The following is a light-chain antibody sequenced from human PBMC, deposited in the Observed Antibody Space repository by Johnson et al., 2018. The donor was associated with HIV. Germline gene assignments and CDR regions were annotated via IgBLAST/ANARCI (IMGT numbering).Light chain of an antibody. CDR1: SSNIGNNY. Sequence: QSVLTQPPSVSAAPGQKVNISCSGSSSNIGNNYVSWYQQLPGTAPKLLIYDNNKRPSGIPDRFSGSKSGTSATLGITGLPTGDEADYYCGTWDNSLSANVFGTGTKVTVL. V-gene: IGLV1-51*01. CDR2: DNN. J-gene: IGLJ1*01. CDR3: GTWDNSLSANV.